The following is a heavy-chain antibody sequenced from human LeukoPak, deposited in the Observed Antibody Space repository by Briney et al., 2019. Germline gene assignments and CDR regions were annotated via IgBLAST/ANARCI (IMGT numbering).Heavy chain of an antibody. CDR3: AKMYYDICTGSNNWFDP. J-gene: IGHJ5*02. Sequence: GGSLRLSCAASGFTFSSYAMRWVRRAPGRGLEWVSAISGSGGSTYYADSVKGRFTISRDNSKNTLYLQMNSMRAEDTAVYYCAKMYYDICTGSNNWFDPWGQGTLVTVSS. CDR1: GFTFSSYA. V-gene: IGHV3-23*01. D-gene: IGHD3-9*01. CDR2: ISGSGGST.